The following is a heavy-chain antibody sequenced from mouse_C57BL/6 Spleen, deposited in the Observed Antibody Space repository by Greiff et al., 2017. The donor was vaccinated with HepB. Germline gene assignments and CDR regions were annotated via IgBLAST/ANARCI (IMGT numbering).Heavy chain of an antibody. D-gene: IGHD2-4*01. CDR3: TVYYDYVDFDY. Sequence: VHVKQSGTVLARPGASVKMSCKTSGYTFTSYWMHWVKQRPGQGLEWIGAIYPGNSDTSYNQKFKGKAKLTAVTSASTANMELSSLTNEDSAVYYCTVYYDYVDFDYWGQGTTLTVSS. J-gene: IGHJ2*01. V-gene: IGHV1-5*01. CDR1: GYTFTSYW. CDR2: IYPGNSDT.